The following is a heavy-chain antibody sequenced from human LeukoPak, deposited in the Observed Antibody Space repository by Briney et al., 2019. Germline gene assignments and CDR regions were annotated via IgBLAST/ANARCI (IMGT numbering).Heavy chain of an antibody. V-gene: IGHV4-34*01. CDR1: GGSFSGYY. D-gene: IGHD3-3*01. J-gene: IGHJ6*02. CDR3: ASRYYDFWSGYPLYYYYGMDV. CDR2: INHSGST. Sequence: SETLSLTGAVYGGSFSGYYWSWIRQPPGKGLEWIGEINHSGSTNYNPSLKSRVTISVDTSKNQFSLKLSSVTAADTAVYYCASRYYDFWSGYPLYYYYGMDVWGQGTTVTVSS.